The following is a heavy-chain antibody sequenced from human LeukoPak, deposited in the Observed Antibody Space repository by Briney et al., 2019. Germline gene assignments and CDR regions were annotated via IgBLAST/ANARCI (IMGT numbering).Heavy chain of an antibody. J-gene: IGHJ4*02. D-gene: IGHD2-2*01. CDR3: AHPGTTSSSSTSCLPYFDY. V-gene: IGHV2-5*01. CDR2: IYWNDDE. CDR1: GFSLSTRGVG. Sequence: SGRTLVKPTQTLTLTCTFSGFSLSTRGVGVGWIRQPPGKALEWLALIYWNDDERYSPSLKSRLTITKDTSKNQVVLTMTNMDPVDTATYYCAHPGTTSSSSTSCLPYFDYWGQGTLVTVSS.